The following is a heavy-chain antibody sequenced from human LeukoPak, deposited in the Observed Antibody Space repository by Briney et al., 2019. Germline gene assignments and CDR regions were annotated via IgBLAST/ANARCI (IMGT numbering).Heavy chain of an antibody. CDR1: GFTFSSYW. J-gene: IGHJ4*02. CDR2: IKQDGSEK. Sequence: PGGSLRLSCAASGFTFSSYWMSWVRQAPGKGLEWVANIKQDGSEKYYVDSVKGRFTISRDNAKNSLYLQMNSLRAEDTAVYYCGRDKWVLVGTGAVDYWGQGTLVTVSS. V-gene: IGHV3-7*01. CDR3: GRDKWVLVGTGAVDY. D-gene: IGHD2-21*02.